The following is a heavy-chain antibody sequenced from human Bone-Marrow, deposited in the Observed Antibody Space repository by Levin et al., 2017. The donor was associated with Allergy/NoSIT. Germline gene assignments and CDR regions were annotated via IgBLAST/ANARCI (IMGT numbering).Heavy chain of an antibody. CDR1: GFTFSNAW. V-gene: IGHV3-15*01. D-gene: IGHD6-6*01. Sequence: AGGSLRLSCAASGFTFSNAWMSWVRQAPGKGLEWVGRIKSKTDGGTTDYAAPVKGRFTISRDDSKNTLYLQMNSLKTEDTAVYYCTTVSILEQLRNRQYYYYMDVWGKGTTVTVSS. CDR3: TTVSILEQLRNRQYYYYMDV. CDR2: IKSKTDGGTT. J-gene: IGHJ6*03.